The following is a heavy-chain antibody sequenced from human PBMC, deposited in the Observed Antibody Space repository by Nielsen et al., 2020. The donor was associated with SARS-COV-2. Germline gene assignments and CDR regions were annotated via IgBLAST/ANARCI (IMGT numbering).Heavy chain of an antibody. CDR2: VYPDDSDT. Sequence: KASCKGSGYSFSTYWIVWVRQMPGKGLEWMGMVYPDDSDTRYSPSFQGQVTISVDKSIRTAFLQWNSLKASDTAMYYCARRSIGDTNWLDPWGQGTLVTVSS. J-gene: IGHJ5*02. D-gene: IGHD3-16*01. CDR1: GYSFSTYW. CDR3: ARRSIGDTNWLDP. V-gene: IGHV5-51*01.